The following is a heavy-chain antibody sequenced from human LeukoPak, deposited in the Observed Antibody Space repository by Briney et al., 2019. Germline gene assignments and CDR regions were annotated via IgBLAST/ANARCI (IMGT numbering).Heavy chain of an antibody. CDR2: IYSGGST. CDR3: AREAIVGATTEYYFDY. D-gene: IGHD1-26*01. CDR1: GFTVSSNY. Sequence: GGSLGLSCAASGFTVSSNYMSWVRQAPGKGLEWVSVIYSGGSTYYADSVKGRFTISRDNSKNTLYLQMNSLRAEDTAVYYCAREAIVGATTEYYFDYWGQGTLVTVSS. J-gene: IGHJ4*02. V-gene: IGHV3-53*01.